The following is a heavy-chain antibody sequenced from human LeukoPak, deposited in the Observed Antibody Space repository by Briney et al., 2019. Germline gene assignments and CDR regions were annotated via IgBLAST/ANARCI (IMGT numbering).Heavy chain of an antibody. V-gene: IGHV3-23*01. CDR2: IFGSGGST. J-gene: IGHJ4*02. CDR1: GFTFSSYA. Sequence: GGSLRLSCAASGFTFSSYAMYWVRQAPGKGLEWVSGIFGSGGSTHYADSVKGRFTISRDNSKNTVYLQMNSLRAEDTAVYYCARKQLAGFNYWGQGTLVTVSS. D-gene: IGHD6-6*01. CDR3: ARKQLAGFNY.